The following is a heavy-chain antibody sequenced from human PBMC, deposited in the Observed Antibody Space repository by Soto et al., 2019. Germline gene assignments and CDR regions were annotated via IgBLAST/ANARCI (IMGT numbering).Heavy chain of an antibody. CDR1: GGTFSSYA. Sequence: GASVKVSCKASGGTFSSYAISWVRQAPGQGLEWMGGIIPIFGTANYAQKFQGRVTITADESTSTAYMELSSLRSEDTAVYYCAREILTGYSPYYCMDVWGQGTTVTVSS. J-gene: IGHJ6*02. CDR3: AREILTGYSPYYCMDV. D-gene: IGHD3-9*01. CDR2: IIPIFGTA. V-gene: IGHV1-69*13.